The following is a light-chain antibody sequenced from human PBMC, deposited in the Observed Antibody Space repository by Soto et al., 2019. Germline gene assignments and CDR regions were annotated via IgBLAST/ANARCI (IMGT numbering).Light chain of an antibody. V-gene: IGKV1-39*01. CDR2: VAS. Sequence: DIQMTQSPSSLSASVGDRVTITCRASQSISGYLNWYQQKPGKAPEVLIYVASSLQSGVPSRFSGSGSGTDFTLTISSLQPEDFATYYCQQSQSASWTFGQGTKVEIK. CDR1: QSISGY. CDR3: QQSQSASWT. J-gene: IGKJ1*01.